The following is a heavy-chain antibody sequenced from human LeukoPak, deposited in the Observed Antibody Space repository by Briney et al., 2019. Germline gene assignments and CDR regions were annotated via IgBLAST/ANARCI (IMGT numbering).Heavy chain of an antibody. J-gene: IGHJ6*02. Sequence: SETLSLTCTVSGGSISSGGYYWSWIRQHPGKGLEWIGYIYYSGSTYYNPSLKSRVTISVDTSKNQFSQKLSSVTAADTAVYYCARDSGESPDYYYGMDVWGQGTTVTVSS. CDR2: IYYSGST. D-gene: IGHD3-10*01. V-gene: IGHV4-31*03. CDR1: GGSISSGGYY. CDR3: ARDSGESPDYYYGMDV.